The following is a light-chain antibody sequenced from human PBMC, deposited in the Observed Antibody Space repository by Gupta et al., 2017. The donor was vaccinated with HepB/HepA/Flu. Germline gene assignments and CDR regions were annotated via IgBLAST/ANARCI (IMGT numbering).Light chain of an antibody. CDR1: QSVSSY. CDR3: QQRSNWPPVFT. V-gene: IGKV3-11*01. CDR2: DAS. J-gene: IGKJ3*01. Sequence: EIVLIQSPATLSLSPGERATLSCRASQSVSSYLAWYQQKPGQAPRLLIYDASNRATGIPARFSGSGSGTDFTLTISSLEPEDFAVYYCQQRSNWPPVFTCGPGTKVDIK.